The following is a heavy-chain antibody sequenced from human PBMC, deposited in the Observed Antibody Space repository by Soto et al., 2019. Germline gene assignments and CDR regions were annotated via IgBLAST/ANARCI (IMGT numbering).Heavy chain of an antibody. CDR2: IIPIFRTP. CDR3: ARDKDREQLGGNYYYALDV. Sequence: QVHLVQSGAEVKKPGSSVKVSCKASGDTFSSFAISWVRQAPGQGLEWMGGIIPIFRTPKYGQKFQGRGTITADEPTSTAYMELISLRSEDTAVYYCARDKDREQLGGNYYYALDVWGQGTTVIVSS. CDR1: GDTFSSFA. J-gene: IGHJ6*02. D-gene: IGHD1-1*01. V-gene: IGHV1-69*12.